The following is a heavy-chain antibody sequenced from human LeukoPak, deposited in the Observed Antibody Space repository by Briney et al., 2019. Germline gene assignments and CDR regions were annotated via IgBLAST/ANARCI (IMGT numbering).Heavy chain of an antibody. D-gene: IGHD6-13*01. J-gene: IGHJ4*02. Sequence: SETLSLTCAVYGESFSAYYWSWLRQPPGKGLEWIGVTSHSGSTNYNPSLKSRVTISVDTSKKQFSLRLTSVTAADTAVYNCAREGIIVAGGTWDYWGQGTLVTVSS. CDR2: TSHSGST. CDR3: AREGIIVAGGTWDY. CDR1: GESFSAYY. V-gene: IGHV4-34*01.